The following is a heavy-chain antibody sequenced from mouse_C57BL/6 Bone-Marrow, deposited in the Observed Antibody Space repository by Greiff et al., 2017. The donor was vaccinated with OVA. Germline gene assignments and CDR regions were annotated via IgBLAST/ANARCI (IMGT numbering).Heavy chain of an antibody. J-gene: IGHJ2*01. D-gene: IGHD1-1*01. V-gene: IGHV1-54*01. Sequence: LVESGAELVRPGTSVKVSCKASGYAFTNYLIEWVKQRPGQGLEWIGVINPGSGGTNYNEKFKGKATLTADKSSSTAYMQLSSLTSEDSAVYFCARREIYYYGFDYWGQGTTLTVSS. CDR3: ARREIYYYGFDY. CDR2: INPGSGGT. CDR1: GYAFTNYL.